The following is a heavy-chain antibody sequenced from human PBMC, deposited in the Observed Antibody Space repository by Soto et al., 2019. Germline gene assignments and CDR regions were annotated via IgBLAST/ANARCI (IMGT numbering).Heavy chain of an antibody. V-gene: IGHV1-8*01. J-gene: IGHJ6*02. CDR3: ARLYENYYDSSGYYLEDYYYGMDV. Sequence: ASVKVSCKASGYTFTGYDINWVRQATGQGLEWMGWMNPNSGNTGYAQKFQGRVTMTRNTSISTAYMELSSLRSEDTAVYYCARLYENYYDSSGYYLEDYYYGMDVWGQGTTVTVSS. D-gene: IGHD3-22*01. CDR1: GYTFTGYD. CDR2: MNPNSGNT.